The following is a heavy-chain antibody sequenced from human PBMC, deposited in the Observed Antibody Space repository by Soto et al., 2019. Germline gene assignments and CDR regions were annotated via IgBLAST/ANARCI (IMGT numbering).Heavy chain of an antibody. J-gene: IGHJ4*02. Sequence: PSETLFLTCTVSGGSISSYYWSWIRQPPGKGLEWIGYIYYSGSTNYNPSLKSRVTISVDTSKNQFSLKLSSVTAADTAVYYCARGYCSGGSCYKPIDYWGQGTLVTVSS. CDR2: IYYSGST. CDR1: GGSISSYY. D-gene: IGHD2-15*01. V-gene: IGHV4-59*01. CDR3: ARGYCSGGSCYKPIDY.